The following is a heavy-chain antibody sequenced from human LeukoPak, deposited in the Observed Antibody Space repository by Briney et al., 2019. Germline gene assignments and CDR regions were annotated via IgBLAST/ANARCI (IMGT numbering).Heavy chain of an antibody. CDR3: AKDWQQLDY. Sequence: GGSLRLSCAASGFTFSSYWMHWVRQAPGKGLEWVSSISSGSGRTYYADSVKGRFTISRDNSKNTLYLQMNSLRAEDTALYYCAKDWQQLDYWGQGTLVTVSS. CDR1: GFTFSSYW. CDR2: ISSGSGRT. D-gene: IGHD6-13*01. V-gene: IGHV3-23*01. J-gene: IGHJ4*02.